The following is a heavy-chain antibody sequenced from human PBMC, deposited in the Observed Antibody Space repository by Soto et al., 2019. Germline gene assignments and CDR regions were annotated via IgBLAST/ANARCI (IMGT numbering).Heavy chain of an antibody. CDR2: INPSGGST. D-gene: IGHD6-19*01. J-gene: IGHJ3*02. CDR3: ARKWLARNYPAAFDI. CDR1: GDAFASYY. Sequence: GASVEACSKASGDAFASYYMHSLRQSPEQGLEWMGIINPSGGSTSYAQKFQGRVTMTRDTSTSTVYMELSSLRSEDTAVYYCARKWLARNYPAAFDIWGQGTMLTVSS. V-gene: IGHV1-46*03.